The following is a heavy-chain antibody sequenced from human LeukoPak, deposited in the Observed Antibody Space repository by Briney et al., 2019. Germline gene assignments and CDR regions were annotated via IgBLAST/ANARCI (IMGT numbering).Heavy chain of an antibody. CDR2: INPNSGGT. Sequence: ASVTVSCKASGYTFTGYYMHWVRQAPGQGLEWMGWINPNSGGTNYAQKFQGRVTMTRDTSISTVYMELSRLRSDDTAVYYCARDYGSGSFDYWGQGTLVTVSS. CDR1: GYTFTGYY. V-gene: IGHV1-2*02. J-gene: IGHJ4*02. D-gene: IGHD3-10*01. CDR3: ARDYGSGSFDY.